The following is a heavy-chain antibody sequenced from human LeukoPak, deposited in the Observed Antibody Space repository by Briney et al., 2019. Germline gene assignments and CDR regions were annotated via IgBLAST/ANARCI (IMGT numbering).Heavy chain of an antibody. J-gene: IGHJ1*01. D-gene: IGHD6-13*01. CDR3: AKDADKIAAAGDDRATPGTEYFQH. Sequence: PGGSLRLSCAASGFTFSSYAMSWVRQSPGKGLEWVSAISGSGGSTYYADSVKGRFTISRDNSKNALYLQMNSLRAEDTAVYYCAKDADKIAAAGDDRATPGTEYFQHWGQGTLVTVSS. CDR2: ISGSGGST. CDR1: GFTFSSYA. V-gene: IGHV3-23*01.